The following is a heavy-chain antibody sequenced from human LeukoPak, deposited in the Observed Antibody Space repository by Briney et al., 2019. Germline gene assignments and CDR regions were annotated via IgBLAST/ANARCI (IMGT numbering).Heavy chain of an antibody. CDR1: GFALKSYS. V-gene: IGHV3-21*01. CDR3: ARVAVSGPTGWFDS. CDR2: TSSTSAYI. J-gene: IGHJ5*01. Sequence: GGSLRLSCGGSGFALKSYSLTWVRQAPGKGLEWVSSTSSTSAYIHYADSVKGRFTISRDNVDNVVYLEMNGLRAEDTATYYCARVAVSGPTGWFDSWGQGTLVIVSS. D-gene: IGHD2-8*02.